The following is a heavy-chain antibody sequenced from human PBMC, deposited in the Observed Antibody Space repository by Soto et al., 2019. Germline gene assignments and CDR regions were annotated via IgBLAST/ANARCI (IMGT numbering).Heavy chain of an antibody. Sequence: QVQLVESGGGVVQPGRSLRLSCAASGFTFSTYTMHWVRQAPGKGLEWLTVMSYDGSQKYYADSVKGRLTISRDNSKNTLYLKMTSLRAENTAVYLRAVAKSRSWNNFAYWGQGTLLTFSS. CDR1: GFTFSTYT. CDR2: MSYDGSQK. CDR3: AVAKSRSWNNFAY. V-gene: IGHV3-30-3*01. D-gene: IGHD6-13*01. J-gene: IGHJ4*02.